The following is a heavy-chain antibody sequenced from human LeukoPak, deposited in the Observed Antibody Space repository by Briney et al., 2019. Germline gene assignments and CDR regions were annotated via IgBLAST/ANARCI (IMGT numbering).Heavy chain of an antibody. CDR2: IRSKPNNYAT. J-gene: IGHJ4*02. CDR1: GFTFSDSA. D-gene: IGHD4/OR15-4a*01. Sequence: GGSLRLSCAASGFTFSDSAFHWVRQASGKGLEWVGRIRSKPNNYATAYSASVKGRFTISRDDSKNTAYLQMNSLNTEDTAMYYCTRHLIGATPFDYWGQGTLVTVSS. V-gene: IGHV3-73*01. CDR3: TRHLIGATPFDY.